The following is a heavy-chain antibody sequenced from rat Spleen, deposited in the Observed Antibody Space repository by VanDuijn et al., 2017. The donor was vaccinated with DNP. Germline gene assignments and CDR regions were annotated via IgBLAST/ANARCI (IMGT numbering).Heavy chain of an antibody. Sequence: EVQLVETGGDLVPPGRSLKLSCAASGFTFSDYNMAWVRQAPTKGLEWVATILYDGSSTYYRDSVKGRFTVSRDNAKSSLYLQMDSLRSEDTATYYCATFEGRDAWGQGTSVTVSS. V-gene: IGHV5-7*01. CDR2: ILYDGSST. D-gene: IGHD1-11*01. J-gene: IGHJ4*01. CDR1: GFTFSDYN. CDR3: ATFEGRDA.